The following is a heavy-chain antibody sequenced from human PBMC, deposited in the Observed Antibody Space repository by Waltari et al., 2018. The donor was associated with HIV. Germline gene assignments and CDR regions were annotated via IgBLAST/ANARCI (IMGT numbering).Heavy chain of an antibody. CDR3: AQDPRSYGWSRFGN. D-gene: IGHD3-10*01. CDR2: STVNGFNT. CDR1: GFTFSTYA. Sequence: EVQLLGSGGGLVQPGGSLRLSCAASGFTFSTYALNWVRQTPGRGLDLVSASTVNGFNTYYADAVRGRFTISRDDDKNTLLLQMNSLRAEDTACYYCAQDPRSYGWSRFGNWGQGTLVTVSS. V-gene: IGHV3-23*01. J-gene: IGHJ4*02.